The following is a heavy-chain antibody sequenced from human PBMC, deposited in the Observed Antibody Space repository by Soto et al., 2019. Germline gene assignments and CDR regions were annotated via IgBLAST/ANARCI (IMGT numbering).Heavy chain of an antibody. CDR3: AKDTGAYYYYYGMDV. CDR1: GFTFSSYG. D-gene: IGHD1-26*01. J-gene: IGHJ6*02. V-gene: IGHV3-30*18. Sequence: QVQLVESGGGVVQPGRSMRLSCAASGFTFSSYGMHWVRQAPGKGLEWVAVISYDGSNKYYADSVKGRFTISRDNSKNTLYLQMNCLRADDTAVYYCAKDTGAYYYYYGMDVWGQGTTVTVSS. CDR2: ISYDGSNK.